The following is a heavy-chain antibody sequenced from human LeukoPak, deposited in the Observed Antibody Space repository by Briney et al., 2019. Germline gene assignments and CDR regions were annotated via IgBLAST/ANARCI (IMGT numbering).Heavy chain of an antibody. Sequence: ASVKVSCKASGGTFSSYAISWVRQAPGQGLEWMGGIIPIFGTANYAQKFQGRVTITADESTSTAYMEPSSLRSEDTAVYYCAREDRQWELNFWGQGTLVTVSS. V-gene: IGHV1-69*01. D-gene: IGHD1-26*01. CDR1: GGTFSSYA. J-gene: IGHJ4*02. CDR3: AREDRQWELNF. CDR2: IIPIFGTA.